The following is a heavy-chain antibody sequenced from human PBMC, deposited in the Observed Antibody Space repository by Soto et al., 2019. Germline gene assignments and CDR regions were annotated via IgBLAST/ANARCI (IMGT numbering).Heavy chain of an antibody. J-gene: IGHJ4*02. CDR2: IYRDGNT. V-gene: IGHV3-53*01. CDR3: ASHEYFGSGTYSGY. CDR1: GFSVSSNY. Sequence: EVQLVESGGGLIQPGGSRRLSGAASGFSVSSNYMSWVRQAPGKGLEWVSIIYRDGNTYYSDSVKGRFTISRDNCKTHPFLEMNCRRAEHTAVYYGASHEYFGSGTYSGYWGQATLVTVSS. D-gene: IGHD3-10*01.